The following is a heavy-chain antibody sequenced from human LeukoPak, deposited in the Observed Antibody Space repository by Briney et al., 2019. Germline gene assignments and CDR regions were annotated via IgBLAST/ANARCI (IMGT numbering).Heavy chain of an antibody. J-gene: IGHJ4*02. D-gene: IGHD5-18*01. CDR1: GFTFGDYA. V-gene: IGHV3-49*03. CDR3: ARELIHSYGQYYFDF. CDR2: IRSKRYGETT. Sequence: GGSLRLSCTTSGFTFGDYAMSWFRQAPGKGLEWVGFIRSKRYGETTEYAASVKGRFTISRDDSKSIAYLQMNSLKTEDTAVYYCARELIHSYGQYYFDFWGQGTLVTVSS.